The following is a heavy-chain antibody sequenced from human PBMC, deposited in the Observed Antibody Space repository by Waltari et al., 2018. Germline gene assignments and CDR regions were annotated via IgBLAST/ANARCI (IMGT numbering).Heavy chain of an antibody. CDR3: ARGYYDFWSGYYTGYYYYMDV. CDR1: GGSISSYY. D-gene: IGHD3-3*01. CDR2: IYTSGST. Sequence: QVQLQESGPGLVKPSETLSLTCTVSGGSISSYYWSWLRQPAGKGLEWIGRIYTSGSTNYNPSLKSRVTMSVDTSKNQFSLKLSSVTAADTAVYYCARGYYDFWSGYYTGYYYYMDVWGKGTTVTVSS. V-gene: IGHV4-4*07. J-gene: IGHJ6*03.